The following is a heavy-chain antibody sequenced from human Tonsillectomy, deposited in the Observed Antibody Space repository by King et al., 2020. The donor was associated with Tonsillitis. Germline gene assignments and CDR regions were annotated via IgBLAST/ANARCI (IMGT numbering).Heavy chain of an antibody. V-gene: IGHV4-61*01. CDR1: GGSVSSGSYY. CDR2: IYYSGST. Sequence: QVQLQESGPGLVKPSETLSLTCTVSGGSVSSGSYYWSWIRQPPGKGLEWIGYIYYSGSTNYNPSLKSRVIISVDTSKNQFSLKLSSVTAADTAVYYCARGWLGSGTYYVAYYYYGMDVWGQGTTVTVSS. D-gene: IGHD3-10*01. CDR3: ARGWLGSGTYYVAYYYYGMDV. J-gene: IGHJ6*02.